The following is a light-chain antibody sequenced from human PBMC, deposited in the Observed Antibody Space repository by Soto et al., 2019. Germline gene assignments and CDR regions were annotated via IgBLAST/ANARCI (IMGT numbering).Light chain of an antibody. CDR2: EVS. CDR1: SSDVGSYKL. J-gene: IGLJ7*01. Sequence: QSVLTQPASVSGSPGQSITISCTGTSSDVGSYKLVSWYQQHPGKAPKLMISEVSKRPSGISDRFSGSKSGSTASLKISGLQAEDEADYYCCSYAGTSTHTVFGGGTQLTVL. V-gene: IGLV2-23*02. CDR3: CSYAGTSTHTV.